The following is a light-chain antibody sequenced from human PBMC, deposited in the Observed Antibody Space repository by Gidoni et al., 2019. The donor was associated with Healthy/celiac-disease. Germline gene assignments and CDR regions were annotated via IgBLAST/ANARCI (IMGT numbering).Light chain of an antibody. CDR3: QQYNNWPPYT. CDR2: GAS. CDR1: QSVSSN. Sequence: EIVMTQSPDTLSVSPGERATLSCRASQSVSSNLAWYQQKPGQAPRLLIYGASTRATGIPARFSGSGSGTEFTLTISSLQSEDFAVYYCQQYNNWPPYTFGQXTKLEIK. V-gene: IGKV3-15*01. J-gene: IGKJ2*01.